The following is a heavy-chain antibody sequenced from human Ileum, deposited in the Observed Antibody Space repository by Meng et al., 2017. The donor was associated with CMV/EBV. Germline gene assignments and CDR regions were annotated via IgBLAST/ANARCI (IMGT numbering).Heavy chain of an antibody. V-gene: IGHV3-15*05. Sequence: GESLKISCTTTGFIFNKAWMTWVRQAPGKGLEWIGHIKSKTEDGATAYAAPVKGRFTIPREDSNNTLYLQMNSLKTEDTAFYYCTVPGRRGGWGHGTLVTVSS. CDR1: GFIFNKAW. CDR3: TVPGRRGG. CDR2: IKSKTEDGAT. D-gene: IGHD2-15*01. J-gene: IGHJ4*01.